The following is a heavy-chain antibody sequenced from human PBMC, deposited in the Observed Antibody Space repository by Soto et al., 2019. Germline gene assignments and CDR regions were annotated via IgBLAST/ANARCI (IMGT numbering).Heavy chain of an antibody. V-gene: IGHV3-23*01. CDR3: AKGDDFWSGYYDFDY. CDR1: GFTFSSYA. Sequence: PGGSLRLSCAASGFTFSSYAMSWVRQAPGKGLEWVSAISGSGGSTYYADSVKGRFTISRDNSKNTLYLQMNSLRAEDTAVYYCAKGDDFWSGYYDFDYWGQGTLVTVSS. D-gene: IGHD3-3*01. CDR2: ISGSGGST. J-gene: IGHJ4*02.